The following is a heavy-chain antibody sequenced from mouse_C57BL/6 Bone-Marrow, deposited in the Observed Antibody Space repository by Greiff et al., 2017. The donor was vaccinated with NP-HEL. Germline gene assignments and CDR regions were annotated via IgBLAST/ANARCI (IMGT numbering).Heavy chain of an antibody. Sequence: EVKLMESGGGLVQPKGSLKLSCAASGFSFNTYAMNWVRQAPGKGLEWVARIRSKSNNYATYYADSVKDRFTISRDDSESMLYLQMNNLKTEDTAMYYCVRQRWPWYFDVWGTGTTVTVSS. J-gene: IGHJ1*03. CDR2: IRSKSNNYAT. D-gene: IGHD1-1*02. CDR1: GFSFNTYA. CDR3: VRQRWPWYFDV. V-gene: IGHV10-1*01.